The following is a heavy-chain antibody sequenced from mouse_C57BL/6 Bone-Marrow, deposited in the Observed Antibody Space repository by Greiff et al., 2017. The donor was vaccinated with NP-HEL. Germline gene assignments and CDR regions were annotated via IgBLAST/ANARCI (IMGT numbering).Heavy chain of an antibody. J-gene: IGHJ2*01. CDR2: IYPGDGDT. CDR3: ARVTVVAKDYFDY. Sequence: QVQLKESGAELVKPGASVKISCKASGYAFSSYWMNWVKQRPGKGLEWIGQIYPGDGDTNYNGKFKGKATLTADKSSSTAYMQLSSLTSEDSAVYFCARVTVVAKDYFDYWGQGTTLTVSS. V-gene: IGHV1-80*01. D-gene: IGHD1-1*01. CDR1: GYAFSSYW.